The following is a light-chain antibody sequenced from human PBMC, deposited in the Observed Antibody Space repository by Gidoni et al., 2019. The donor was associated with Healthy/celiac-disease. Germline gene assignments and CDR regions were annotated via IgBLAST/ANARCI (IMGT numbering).Light chain of an antibody. J-gene: IGKJ1*01. CDR2: GAS. CDR1: QSVSRSY. Sequence: PCTLALSPGKRAHLACMASQSVSRSYLAGYQQKPGQAPRLLIYGASSRATGIPDRFSGSGSGTDFTLTISRLEPEDFAVYYCQQYGSSPQTFGQGTKVEIK. V-gene: IGKV3-20*01. CDR3: QQYGSSPQT.